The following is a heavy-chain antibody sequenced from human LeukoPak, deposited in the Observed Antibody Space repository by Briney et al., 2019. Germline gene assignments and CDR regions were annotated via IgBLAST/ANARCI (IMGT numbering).Heavy chain of an antibody. Sequence: PGGSLRLSCAASGFTYSDYYMSWIRQAPGKGLQWVSYISTSGSSTNYADSVKGRFTISRDNAKNSLYLQMNNLRAEDTAVYYCASPIPYSYGLKDHDLYYYGMDVWGQGTTVTVSS. D-gene: IGHD5-18*01. CDR2: ISTSGSST. CDR3: ASPIPYSYGLKDHDLYYYGMDV. CDR1: GFTYSDYY. V-gene: IGHV3-11*06. J-gene: IGHJ6*02.